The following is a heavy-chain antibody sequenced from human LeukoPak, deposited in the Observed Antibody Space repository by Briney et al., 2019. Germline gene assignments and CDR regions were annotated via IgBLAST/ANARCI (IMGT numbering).Heavy chain of an antibody. J-gene: IGHJ6*02. CDR1: GGSISSGGYY. CDR3: ARDTGYSYGYDYYYGMDV. Sequence: PSETLSLTCTVSGGSISSGGYYWSWIRQHPGKGLEWIGYIYYSGSTYYNPSLKSRVTISVDTSKNQSSLKLSSVTAADTAAYYCARDTGYSYGYDYYYGMDVWGQGTTVTVSS. V-gene: IGHV4-31*03. D-gene: IGHD5-18*01. CDR2: IYYSGST.